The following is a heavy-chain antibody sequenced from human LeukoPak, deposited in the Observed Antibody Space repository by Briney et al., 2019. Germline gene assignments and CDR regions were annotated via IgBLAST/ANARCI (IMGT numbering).Heavy chain of an antibody. V-gene: IGHV3-23*01. CDR1: GFTLSNHW. Sequence: GGSLRLSCAASGFTLSNHWMIWVRQAPGKGLEWVSAISGSGGSTYYADSVKGRFTISRDNSKNTLYLQMNSLRAEDTAVYYCAKDHQLLYEAWFDPWGQGTLVTVSS. D-gene: IGHD2-2*02. CDR2: ISGSGGST. J-gene: IGHJ5*02. CDR3: AKDHQLLYEAWFDP.